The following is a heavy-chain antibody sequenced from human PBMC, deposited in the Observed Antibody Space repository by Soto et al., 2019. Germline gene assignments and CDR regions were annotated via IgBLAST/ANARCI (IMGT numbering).Heavy chain of an antibody. V-gene: IGHV1-69*12. Sequence: QVQLVQSGAEVKKPGSSVKVSCKASGGTFSSYAISWVRQAPGQGLEWIGGIISIFGTANYAQKFQGRVTINADESTSTAYMELSSLRSEETAVYYCASGRGYCISTSCYGYYYSMGVWGQGCTVTVFS. CDR1: GGTFSSYA. CDR2: IISIFGTA. J-gene: IGHJ6*02. D-gene: IGHD2-2*01. CDR3: ASGRGYCISTSCYGYYYSMGV.